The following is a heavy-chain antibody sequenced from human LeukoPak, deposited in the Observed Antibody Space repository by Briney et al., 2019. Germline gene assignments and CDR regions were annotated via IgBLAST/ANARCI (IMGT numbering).Heavy chain of an antibody. Sequence: GGPLRLSCAVSGFTFSGFWMSWSRQAPGKGLEWVASINSDGSEGYYADVVKGRFTISRDNAKNSLYLQINSLRAEDTAVYYCARVRRNDYYDSSGYYYRWFDPWGQGTLVTVSS. J-gene: IGHJ5*02. CDR2: INSDGSEG. D-gene: IGHD3-22*01. CDR3: ARVRRNDYYDSSGYYYRWFDP. CDR1: GFTFSGFW. V-gene: IGHV3-7*03.